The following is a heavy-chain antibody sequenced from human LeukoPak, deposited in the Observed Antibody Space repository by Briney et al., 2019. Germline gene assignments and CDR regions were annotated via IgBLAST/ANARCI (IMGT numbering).Heavy chain of an antibody. CDR2: ISYDGSNK. Sequence: GGSLRLSCAASGFTFNVFAMHWVRQAPGKGLEWVAVISYDGSNKYYEDSVQGRFTISRDNSKNTLYLQMNSLRPEDTAVYYCAKDTDYDSSPWGGQGTLVTVSS. CDR1: GFTFNVFA. D-gene: IGHD3-22*01. CDR3: AKDTDYDSSPW. V-gene: IGHV3-30*18. J-gene: IGHJ4*02.